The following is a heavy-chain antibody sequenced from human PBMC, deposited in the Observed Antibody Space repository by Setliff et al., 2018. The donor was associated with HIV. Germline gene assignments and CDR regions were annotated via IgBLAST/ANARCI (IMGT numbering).Heavy chain of an antibody. Sequence: GGSLRLSCATSRFSFSTSWMTWVRQAPGKGLEWIANINEDGNKKYHADSVWGRFTISRDNAKNSLYLQMNSLRAEDTAVYYCASLAAADDYWGQGTLVTVSS. J-gene: IGHJ4*02. CDR2: INEDGNKK. CDR1: RFSFSTSW. D-gene: IGHD6-13*01. V-gene: IGHV3-7*01. CDR3: ASLAAADDY.